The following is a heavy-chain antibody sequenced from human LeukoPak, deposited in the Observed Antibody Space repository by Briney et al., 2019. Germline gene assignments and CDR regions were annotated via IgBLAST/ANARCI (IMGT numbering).Heavy chain of an antibody. CDR1: GGSISSSSYY. CDR3: ARRQAATDFDY. D-gene: IGHD6-13*01. J-gene: IGHJ4*02. Sequence: SGTLSLTCTVSGGSISSSSYYWGWIRQPPGKGLEWIGSIYYSGSTYYNPSLKSRVTISVDTSKNQFSLKLSSVTAADTAVYYCARRQAATDFDYWGQGTLVTVSS. CDR2: IYYSGST. V-gene: IGHV4-39*01.